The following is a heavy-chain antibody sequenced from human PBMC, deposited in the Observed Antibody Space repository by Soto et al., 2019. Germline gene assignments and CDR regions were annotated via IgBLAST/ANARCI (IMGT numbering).Heavy chain of an antibody. CDR2: ISGSGGST. J-gene: IGHJ6*02. CDR1: GFTCSSYA. D-gene: IGHD6-13*01. V-gene: IGHV3-23*01. Sequence: EVQLLESGGGLVQPGGSLRLSCAASGFTCSSYAMSWVRQAPGKGLEWVSAISGSGGSTYYADSVKGRFTISRDNSKNTLYLQMNSLRAEDTAVYYCAKGVAAAGTYYYYGMDVWGQGTTVTVSS. CDR3: AKGVAAAGTYYYYGMDV.